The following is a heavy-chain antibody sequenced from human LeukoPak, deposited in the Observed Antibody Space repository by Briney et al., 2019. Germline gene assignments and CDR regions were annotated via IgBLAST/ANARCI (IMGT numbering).Heavy chain of an antibody. CDR3: ARRGSYYYDSSGYYRATHNWFDP. D-gene: IGHD3-22*01. V-gene: IGHV4-34*01. Sequence: SETLSLTCAVYGGSFSGYYWSWIRQPPGKGLEWIGKINHSGSTNYNPSLKSRVTISVDTSKNQFSLKLSSVTAADTAVYYCARRGSYYYDSSGYYRATHNWFDPWGQGTLVTVSS. CDR1: GGSFSGYY. CDR2: INHSGST. J-gene: IGHJ5*02.